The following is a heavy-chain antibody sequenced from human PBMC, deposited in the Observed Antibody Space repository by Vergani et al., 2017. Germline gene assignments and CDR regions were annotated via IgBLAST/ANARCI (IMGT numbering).Heavy chain of an antibody. J-gene: IGHJ4*02. V-gene: IGHV3-21*01. CDR1: GFTFSSYS. D-gene: IGHD1-26*01. Sequence: EVQLVESGGGLVQPGRSLRLSCAASGFTFSSYSMNWVRQAPGKGLEWVSSISSSSSYIYYADSVKGRFTISRDNAKNSLYLQMNSLRAEDTAVYYCARDLRVGAAFDYWGQGTLVTVSS. CDR2: ISSSSSYI. CDR3: ARDLRVGAAFDY.